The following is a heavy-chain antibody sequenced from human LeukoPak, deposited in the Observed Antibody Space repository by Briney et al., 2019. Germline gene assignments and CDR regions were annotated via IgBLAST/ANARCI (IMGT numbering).Heavy chain of an antibody. CDR3: AKGAPQAHSNYFDY. Sequence: XXXAPGXGXXXVSAISGSGGSTYYADSVKGRFTISRDNSKNTLYLQMNSLRAEDTAVYYCAKGAPQAHSNYFDYWGQGTLVTVSS. CDR2: ISGSGGST. D-gene: IGHD4-11*01. V-gene: IGHV3-23*01. J-gene: IGHJ4*02.